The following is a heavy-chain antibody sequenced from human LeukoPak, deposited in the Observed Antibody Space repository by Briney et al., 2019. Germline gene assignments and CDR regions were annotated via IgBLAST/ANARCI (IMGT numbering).Heavy chain of an antibody. CDR2: ISGSGGST. CDR3: AKGDFVVVPAAEDY. D-gene: IGHD2-2*01. Sequence: PGGSLRLSCAASGFTFSSYAMSWVRLAPGKGLEWVSAISGSGGSTYYADSVKGRFTISRDNSKNTLYLQMNSLRAEDTAVYYCAKGDFVVVPAAEDYWGQGTLVTVSS. CDR1: GFTFSSYA. V-gene: IGHV3-23*01. J-gene: IGHJ4*02.